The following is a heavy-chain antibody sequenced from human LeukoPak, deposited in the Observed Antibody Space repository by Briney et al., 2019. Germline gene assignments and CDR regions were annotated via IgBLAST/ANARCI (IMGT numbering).Heavy chain of an antibody. D-gene: IGHD3-22*01. J-gene: IGHJ4*02. CDR2: IIPIFGTA. V-gene: IGHV1-69*13. CDR1: GGTFSSYA. Sequence: ASVTVSCKASGGTFSSYAISWVRQAPGQGLEWMGGIIPIFGTANYAQKFQGRVTITADESASTAYMELSSLRSEDTAVYYCARMAVNYYDSSGYYSQYYFDYWGQGTLVTVSS. CDR3: ARMAVNYYDSSGYYSQYYFDY.